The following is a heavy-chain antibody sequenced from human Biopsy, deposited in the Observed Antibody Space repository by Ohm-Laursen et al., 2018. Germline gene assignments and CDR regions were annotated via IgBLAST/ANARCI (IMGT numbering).Heavy chain of an antibody. Sequence: VSSVKVSCKSSGYTFTGYYMHWVRQAPGQGLEWMGWINPNSGGTNYAQKFQGRVTMTRDTSISTAYMELSRLRSDDTAVYYCARGGVDTAMVENWGQGTLVTVSS. CDR1: GYTFTGYY. CDR3: ARGGVDTAMVEN. V-gene: IGHV1-2*02. D-gene: IGHD5-18*01. CDR2: INPNSGGT. J-gene: IGHJ4*02.